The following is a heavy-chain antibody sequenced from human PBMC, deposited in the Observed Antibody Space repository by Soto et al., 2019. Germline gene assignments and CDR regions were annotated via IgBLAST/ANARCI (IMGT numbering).Heavy chain of an antibody. V-gene: IGHV5-51*03. CDR2: IYPGDSNT. D-gene: IGHD2-8*01. CDR3: ARGYYYFDY. Sequence: EVQLVQSGAEVKKPGESPNISCKGSGYSFTTSWLAWVRQMPGKGLEWMGIIYPGDSNTRYSPSFQGQVTISADKSISTAYLQWNSLQASDTAMYYCARGYYYFDYWGQGTLVTVSS. CDR1: GYSFTTSW. J-gene: IGHJ4*02.